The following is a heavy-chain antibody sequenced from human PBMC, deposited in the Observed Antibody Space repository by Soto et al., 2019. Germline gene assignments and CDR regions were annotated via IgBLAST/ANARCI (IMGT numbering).Heavy chain of an antibody. CDR3: ARLRELPNLFVKSADAFDI. Sequence: QVQLQESGPGLVKPSETLSLTCTVSGGSISSYYWSWIRQPPGKGLEWIGYIYYSGSTNYNPSLKSRVTISVDTSKNQFSLKLSSVTAADTAVYYCARLRELPNLFVKSADAFDIWGQGTMVTVSS. CDR2: IYYSGST. V-gene: IGHV4-59*08. D-gene: IGHD1-26*01. J-gene: IGHJ3*02. CDR1: GGSISSYY.